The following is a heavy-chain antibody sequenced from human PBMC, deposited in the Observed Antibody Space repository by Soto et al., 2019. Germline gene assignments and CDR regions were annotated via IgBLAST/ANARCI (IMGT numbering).Heavy chain of an antibody. J-gene: IGHJ3*02. V-gene: IGHV1-46*04. CDR1: GYAFTTYH. CDR3: ARDEVPDVQNDAFDI. Sequence: ASVKVSCKASGYAFTTYHMHWVRQAPGQGLEWMGMIDPSDGTTTYAQKLQGRVTMTRDTATSTVYMELSSLRSEDTAVYYCARDEVPDVQNDAFDIWGQGTMVPVPS. CDR2: IDPSDGTT.